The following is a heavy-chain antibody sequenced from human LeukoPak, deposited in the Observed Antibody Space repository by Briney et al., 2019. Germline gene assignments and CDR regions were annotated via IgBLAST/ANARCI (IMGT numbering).Heavy chain of an antibody. Sequence: GASVKVSCKASGYTFGRYAISWVRQAPGQGLEWMGWISAYNGNTNYGQKFQGRVIMTTDTSTSTAYMELRSLRSDDTAVYYCAREIAYSVLTGGLDYWGQGTLVTVSS. CDR3: AREIAYSVLTGGLDY. CDR1: GYTFGRYA. D-gene: IGHD3-9*01. V-gene: IGHV1-18*01. CDR2: ISAYNGNT. J-gene: IGHJ4*02.